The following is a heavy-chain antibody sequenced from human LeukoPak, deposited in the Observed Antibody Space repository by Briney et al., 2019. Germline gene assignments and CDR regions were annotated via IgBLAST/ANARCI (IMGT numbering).Heavy chain of an antibody. CDR3: ARGDSYSSSWYDAFDI. CDR2: ISSSSTTI. CDR1: GFTFSSYS. D-gene: IGHD6-13*01. J-gene: IGHJ3*02. V-gene: IGHV3-48*01. Sequence: GSLRLSCAASGFTFSSYSMNWVRQAPGKGLEWVSYISSSSTTIYYADSVKGRFTISRDNAKNSLYLQMNSLRAEDTAVYYCARGDSYSSSWYDAFDIWGQGTMVTVSS.